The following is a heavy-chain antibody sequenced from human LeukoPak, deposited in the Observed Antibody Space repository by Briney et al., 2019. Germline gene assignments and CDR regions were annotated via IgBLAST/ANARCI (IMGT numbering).Heavy chain of an antibody. V-gene: IGHV4-59*01. CDR2: IYYSGST. J-gene: IGHJ6*02. D-gene: IGHD5-24*01. Sequence: KPSETLSLTCTVSGGSISSYYWSWIRQPPGKGLEWMGYIYYSGSTNYNPCLKSRRTISVDTSKNQCSLKLSSVTAADTAVYYCARDKRMGYYYYYGMDVWGQGTTVTVSS. CDR3: ARDKRMGYYYYYGMDV. CDR1: GGSISSYY.